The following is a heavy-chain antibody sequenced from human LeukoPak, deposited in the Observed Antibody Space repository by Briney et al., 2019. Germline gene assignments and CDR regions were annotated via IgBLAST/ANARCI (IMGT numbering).Heavy chain of an antibody. CDR3: ARGGDFRPGRLDAFDI. CDR1: GYSIRSGYY. V-gene: IGHV4-38-2*02. Sequence: SETLSLTCTVSGYSIRSGYYWGWIRQPPGKGLEWIGSLFHSGSTYYHPSLKSRVTISVDTSKNQFSLKLSSVTAADTAVYYCARGGDFRPGRLDAFDIWGQGTMVTVSS. CDR2: LFHSGST. J-gene: IGHJ3*02. D-gene: IGHD3/OR15-3a*01.